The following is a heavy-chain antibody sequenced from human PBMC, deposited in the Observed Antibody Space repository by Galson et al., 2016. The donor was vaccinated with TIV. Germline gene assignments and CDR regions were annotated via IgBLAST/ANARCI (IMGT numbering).Heavy chain of an antibody. D-gene: IGHD3-10*01. CDR1: GYSFSDYY. CDR3: ARGYGSDPDY. CDR2: INPNTGGT. Sequence: SVKVSCKASGYSFSDYYVHWVRQAPGRGLEWMGWINPNTGGTIYAQKFQGRVTVTRDTTITTVYMDVSGLRYDDTAAYYCARGYGSDPDYWGQGTLVTVSS. J-gene: IGHJ4*02. V-gene: IGHV1-2*02.